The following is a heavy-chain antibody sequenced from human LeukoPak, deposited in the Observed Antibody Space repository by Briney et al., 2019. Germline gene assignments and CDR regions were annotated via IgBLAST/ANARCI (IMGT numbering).Heavy chain of an antibody. J-gene: IGHJ2*01. CDR1: GGSISSYY. D-gene: IGHD2-2*01. CDR2: IYSSGST. CDR3: ARGQYHLLYWYFDL. Sequence: SETLSLTCTGSGGSISSYYWSWIRQPAGKGLEWIGRIYSSGSTNYNPSLKSRVTMSVDTSKNQFSLKLSSVTAADTAVYYCARGQYHLLYWYFDLWGRGTLVTVSS. V-gene: IGHV4-4*07.